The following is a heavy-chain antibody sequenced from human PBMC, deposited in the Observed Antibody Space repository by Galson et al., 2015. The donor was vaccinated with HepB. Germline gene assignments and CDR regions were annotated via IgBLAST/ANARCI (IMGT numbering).Heavy chain of an antibody. V-gene: IGHV3-48*04. D-gene: IGHD6-19*01. CDR1: GFTFSSYS. CDR3: AKDEAVAGGDYFDY. Sequence: SLRLSCAASGFTFSSYSMNWVRQAPGKGLEWVSYISSSSTTIYYADSVKGRFTISRDNAKNSLYLQMDSLRAEDTAVYYCAKDEAVAGGDYFDYWGQGTLVVVSS. CDR2: ISSSSTTI. J-gene: IGHJ4*02.